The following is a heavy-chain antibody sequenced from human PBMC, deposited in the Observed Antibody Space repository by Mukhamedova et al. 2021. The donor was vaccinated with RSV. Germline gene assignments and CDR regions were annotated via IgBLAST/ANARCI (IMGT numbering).Heavy chain of an antibody. CDR2: ISGSGGST. J-gene: IGHJ4*02. D-gene: IGHD5-18*01. CDR3: AKDLAGYSYGYGTGLESY. V-gene: IGHV3-23*01. Sequence: PGKGLEWVSAISGSGGSTYYADSVKGRFTISRDNSKNTLYLQMNSLRAEDTAVYYCAKDLAGYSYGYGTGLESYWGQGTLVTVSS.